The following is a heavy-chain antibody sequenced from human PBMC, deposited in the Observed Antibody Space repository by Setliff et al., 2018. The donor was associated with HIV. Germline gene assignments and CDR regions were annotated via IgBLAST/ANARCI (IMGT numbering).Heavy chain of an antibody. Sequence: PGGSLRLSCAASGFTFSGYEMNWVRQAPGKGLEWVANIRQDGSEQLYVDSVKGRFTISRDNAKNSLYLQMNSLRAEDTAVYFCARGRGESRTNYFDYWGQGSLVTVSS. CDR1: GFTFSGYE. CDR2: IRQDGSEQ. V-gene: IGHV3-7*03. CDR3: ARGRGESRTNYFDY. J-gene: IGHJ4*02.